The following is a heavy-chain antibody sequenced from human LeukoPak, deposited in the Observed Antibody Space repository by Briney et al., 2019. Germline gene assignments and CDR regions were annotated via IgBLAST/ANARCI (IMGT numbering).Heavy chain of an antibody. CDR2: IYYSGST. V-gene: IGHV4-39*01. Sequence: SETPSLTCTVSGGSISSSSYYWGWIRQPPGKGLEWIASIYYSGSTYYNPSLKSRVTISVDTSKNQFSLKLSSVTAADTAVYYCASRGYSYGFLFDYWGQGTLVTVSS. CDR1: GGSISSSSYY. D-gene: IGHD5-18*01. J-gene: IGHJ4*02. CDR3: ASRGYSYGFLFDY.